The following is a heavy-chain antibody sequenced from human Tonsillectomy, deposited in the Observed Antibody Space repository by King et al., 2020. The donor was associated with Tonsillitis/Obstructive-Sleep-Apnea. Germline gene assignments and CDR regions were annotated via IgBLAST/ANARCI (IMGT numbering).Heavy chain of an antibody. V-gene: IGHV4-59*01. D-gene: IGHD3-16*01. CDR3: ARGGRGYADDAFDI. CDR1: GGSISSYY. Sequence: QLQESGPGLVKPSETLSLTCTVSGGSISSYYWSWIRQPPGKGLEWIGYIYYSGSTNYNPSLKSRVTISVDTSKNQFSLKLSSVTAADTAVYYCARGGRGYADDAFDIWGQGTMVTVSS. CDR2: IYYSGST. J-gene: IGHJ3*02.